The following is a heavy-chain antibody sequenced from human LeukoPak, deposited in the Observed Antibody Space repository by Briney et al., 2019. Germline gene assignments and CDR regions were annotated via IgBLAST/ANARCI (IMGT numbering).Heavy chain of an antibody. CDR1: GFTFSSSA. CDR3: ASLSHKYYFDY. D-gene: IGHD5/OR15-5a*01. Sequence: GGSLRLSCAASGFTFSSSAMSWVRQAPGKGLEWVANIKQDGSEKYYVDSVKGRFTISRDNAKNSLYLQMNSLRAEDTAVYYCASLSHKYYFDYWGQGTLVTVSS. CDR2: IKQDGSEK. J-gene: IGHJ4*02. V-gene: IGHV3-7*01.